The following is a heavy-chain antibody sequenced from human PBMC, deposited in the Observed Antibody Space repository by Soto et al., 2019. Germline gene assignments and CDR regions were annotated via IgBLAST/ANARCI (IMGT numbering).Heavy chain of an antibody. D-gene: IGHD6-19*01. V-gene: IGHV2-5*02. J-gene: IGHJ4*02. CDR1: GFSLSTSGVG. Sequence: QITLKESGPTLVKPTQTLTLTCTFSGFSLSTSGVGVGWIRQPPGKALEWLALIYWDDDKRYSPSLKSRLTITTDTSKNQVVLTMTNSDPVDTATYYCAHSGYSSGWPHRIDAYYFDYWGQGTLVTVSS. CDR3: AHSGYSSGWPHRIDAYYFDY. CDR2: IYWDDDK.